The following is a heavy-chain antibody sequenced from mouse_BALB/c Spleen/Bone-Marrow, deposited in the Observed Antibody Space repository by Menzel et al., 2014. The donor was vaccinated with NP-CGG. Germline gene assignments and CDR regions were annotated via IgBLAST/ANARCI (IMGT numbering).Heavy chain of an antibody. J-gene: IGHJ2*01. CDR1: GYTFTSYW. D-gene: IGHD2-10*02. V-gene: IGHV1-69*02. CDR3: TRKYGPLYYFDY. Sequence: QVHVKQSGAELVRPGASVKLSCKASGYTFTSYWINWVKQRPGQGLEWIGNIYPSDSYTNYNQKLKDKATSTVDKSSSTAYMQLSSPTSEDSAVYYCTRKYGPLYYFDYWGQGTTLTVSS. CDR2: IYPSDSYT.